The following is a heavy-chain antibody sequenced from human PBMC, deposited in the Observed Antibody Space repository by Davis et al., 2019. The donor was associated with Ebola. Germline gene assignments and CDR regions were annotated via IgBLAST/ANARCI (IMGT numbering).Heavy chain of an antibody. CDR2: INPNSGGT. V-gene: IGHV1-2*02. CDR1: GGTFSSYA. CDR3: ARLWDPGY. D-gene: IGHD1-26*01. J-gene: IGHJ4*02. Sequence: ASVKVSCKASGGTFSSYAISWVRQAPGQGLEWMGWINPNSGGTNYAQKFQGRVTMTRDTSISTAYMELSRLRSDDTAVYYCARLWDPGYWGQGTLVTVSS.